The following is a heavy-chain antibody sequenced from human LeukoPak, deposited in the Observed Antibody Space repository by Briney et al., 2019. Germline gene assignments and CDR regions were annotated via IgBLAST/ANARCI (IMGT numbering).Heavy chain of an antibody. Sequence: GASVKVSCKASGYTFTGYYMHWVRQAPGQGLEWMGWINPNSGGTNYAQKFQGRVTMTRDTSISTAYMELSRLRPDDTAVYYCARGQGGYYDSSGYQPFDYWGQGTLVTVSS. CDR1: GYTFTGYY. CDR2: INPNSGGT. J-gene: IGHJ4*02. CDR3: ARGQGGYYDSSGYQPFDY. V-gene: IGHV1-2*02. D-gene: IGHD3-22*01.